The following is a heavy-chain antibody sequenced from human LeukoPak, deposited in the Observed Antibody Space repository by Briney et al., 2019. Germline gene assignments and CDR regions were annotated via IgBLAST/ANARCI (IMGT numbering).Heavy chain of an antibody. Sequence: RTSETLSLTCTLSGGSINTNDYYWGWIRQPPGKGLEWIGSFGHGRNAFYNPSLQSRVTISVDASTNQFSLRLTSVTAADTAMYFCGSHAPYRNFDLWGQGTLVTVSS. CDR3: GSHAPYRNFDL. V-gene: IGHV4-39*01. CDR1: GGSINTNDYY. D-gene: IGHD3-16*02. CDR2: FGHGRNA. J-gene: IGHJ5*02.